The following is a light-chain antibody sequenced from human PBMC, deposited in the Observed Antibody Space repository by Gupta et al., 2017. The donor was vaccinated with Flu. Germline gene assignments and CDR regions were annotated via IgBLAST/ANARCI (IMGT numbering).Light chain of an antibody. J-gene: IGKJ4*01. CDR2: GAS. Sequence: EIVLTPSPGPPSLSQRERPTLTCRASQNVSSNYLAWYQQRPGQAPRLVIYGASGRATGIPDRFSGGWSGGDFTLTISRVEPEDFAVYFCQQYGDSPLTFGGGTKVEIK. CDR3: QQYGDSPLT. V-gene: IGKV3-20*01. CDR1: QNVSSNY.